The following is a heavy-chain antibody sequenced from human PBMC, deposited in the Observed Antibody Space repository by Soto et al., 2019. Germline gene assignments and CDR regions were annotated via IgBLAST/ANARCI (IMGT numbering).Heavy chain of an antibody. D-gene: IGHD6-13*01. CDR1: GGSISSYY. Sequence: QVQLQESGPGLVKPSETLSLTCTVSGGSISSYYWSWIRQPPGKGLEWIGYIYYSGSTNYNPSLKSRXXIXVDXSKDQFSLKLSSVTAADTAVYYCAGSSWSYNWFDPWGQGTLVTVSS. CDR3: AGSSWSYNWFDP. CDR2: IYYSGST. J-gene: IGHJ5*02. V-gene: IGHV4-59*01.